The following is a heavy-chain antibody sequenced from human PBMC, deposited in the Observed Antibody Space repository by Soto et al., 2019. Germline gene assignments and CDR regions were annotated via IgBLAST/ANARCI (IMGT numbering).Heavy chain of an antibody. J-gene: IGHJ5*02. CDR3: ARHISEWQQLGGRFDP. D-gene: IGHD6-13*01. CDR1: GYSFTSYW. CDR2: IYPGDSDT. Sequence: PGASLKICWKCSGYSFTSYWSWWVRQIRRKGLEWMGIIYPGDSDTRYSPSFQGQVTISADKSISTAYLQWSSLKASDTAMYYCARHISEWQQLGGRFDPWGQGTLVTVSS. V-gene: IGHV5-51*01.